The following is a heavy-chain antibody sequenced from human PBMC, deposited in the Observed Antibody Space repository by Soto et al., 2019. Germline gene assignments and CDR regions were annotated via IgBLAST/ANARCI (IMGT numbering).Heavy chain of an antibody. D-gene: IGHD6-19*01. Sequence: QVQLVESGGGVVQPGRSLRLSCAASGFTFSSYGMHWVRQAPGKGLEWVAVIWYDGSNKYYADSVKGRFTISRDNSKNTLYLKMNRLRAEDTAVYYCARDRDRSCCPAGYYYGMDVWGQGTTVTVSS. CDR2: IWYDGSNK. J-gene: IGHJ6*02. V-gene: IGHV3-33*01. CDR3: ARDRDRSCCPAGYYYGMDV. CDR1: GFTFSSYG.